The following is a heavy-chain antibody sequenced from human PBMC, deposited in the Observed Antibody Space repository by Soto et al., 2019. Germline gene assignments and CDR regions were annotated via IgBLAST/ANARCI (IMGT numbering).Heavy chain of an antibody. CDR3: ARAMTTVTTIDY. V-gene: IGHV4-30-2*01. Sequence: SETLSLTCAVSGGSISSGGYSWSWIRQPPGKGLEWIGYIYHSGSTYYNPSLKSRVTISVDRSKNQFSLKLSSVTAADTAVYYCARAMTTVTTIDYWGQGTLITVSS. J-gene: IGHJ4*02. CDR1: GGSISSGGYS. CDR2: IYHSGST. D-gene: IGHD4-17*01.